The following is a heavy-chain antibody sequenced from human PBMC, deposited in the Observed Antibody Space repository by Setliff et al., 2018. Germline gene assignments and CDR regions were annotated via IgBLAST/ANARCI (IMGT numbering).Heavy chain of an antibody. CDR1: GFTFSDSA. J-gene: IGHJ6*02. D-gene: IGHD3-9*01. CDR2: VNDDGSSA. V-gene: IGHV3-74*03. Sequence: GGSLRLSCAASGFTFSDSAMHWVRQDPGKGLVWVSRVNDDGSSAMYADSVKGRFTMSRDNAKNTLYLQMNSLRAEDTAVYYCARAYYGTVNGYSSYYGLDVWGQGTTVTVSS. CDR3: ARAYYGTVNGYSSYYGLDV.